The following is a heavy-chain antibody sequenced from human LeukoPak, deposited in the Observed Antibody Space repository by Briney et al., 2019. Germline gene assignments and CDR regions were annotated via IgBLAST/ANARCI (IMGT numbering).Heavy chain of an antibody. D-gene: IGHD3-3*01. Sequence: SETLSLTCAVYGGSFSGYYWSWIRQPPGKGLEWIGEIKHSGSTNYNPSLKSRVTISVDTSKNQFSLKLSSVTAADTAVYYCARGRSGSRANFDYWGQGALVTVSS. V-gene: IGHV4-34*01. J-gene: IGHJ4*02. CDR1: GGSFSGYY. CDR2: IKHSGST. CDR3: ARGRSGSRANFDY.